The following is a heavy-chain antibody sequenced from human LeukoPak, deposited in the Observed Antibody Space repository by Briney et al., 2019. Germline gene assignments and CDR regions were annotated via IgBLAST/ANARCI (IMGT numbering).Heavy chain of an antibody. CDR3: AVEMATITSRVDY. D-gene: IGHD5-24*01. CDR2: ISAYNGNT. Sequence: ASVKVSCKASGYTFTSYGISWVRQAPGQGLEWMGWISAYNGNTNYAQKLQGRVTITTDTSTSTAYMELRSLRSDDAAVYYCAVEMATITSRVDYWGQGTLVTVSS. V-gene: IGHV1-18*01. CDR1: GYTFTSYG. J-gene: IGHJ4*02.